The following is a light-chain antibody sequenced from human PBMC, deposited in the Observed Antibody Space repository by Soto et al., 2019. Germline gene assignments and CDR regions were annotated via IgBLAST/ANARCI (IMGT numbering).Light chain of an antibody. J-gene: IGKJ4*01. V-gene: IGKV1-39*01. CDR3: QQANSFPLT. CDR1: QSISTY. Sequence: DIQMTQSPSSLSASVGDRVTITCRANQSISTYLNWYQQKPGKAPKLLIYAASSLQSGVPSRFSGSGSGTDFTLTISSLQPEDFATYYCQQANSFPLTFGGGTKVDIK. CDR2: AAS.